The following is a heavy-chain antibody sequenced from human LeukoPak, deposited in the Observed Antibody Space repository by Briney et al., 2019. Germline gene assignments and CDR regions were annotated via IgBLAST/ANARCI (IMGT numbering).Heavy chain of an antibody. J-gene: IGHJ5*01. CDR3: ARDWGSSGWYNWFDS. V-gene: IGHV3-53*05. CDR2: IYSGGTT. Sequence: GGSLRLSCAASGFTVRSNYMSWVRQAPGKGLEWVSVIYSGGTTYYADSVKGRFTISRDNSENTLYLQMNGLRVEDTAVYYCARDWGSSGWYNWFDSWGQGTLVTVSS. CDR1: GFTVRSNY. D-gene: IGHD3-16*01.